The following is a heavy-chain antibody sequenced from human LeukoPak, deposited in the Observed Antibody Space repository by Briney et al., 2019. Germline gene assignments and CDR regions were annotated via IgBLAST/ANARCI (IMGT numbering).Heavy chain of an antibody. CDR1: GGSISSYY. D-gene: IGHD3-22*01. J-gene: IGHJ5*02. Sequence: PSETLSLTCTVSGGSISSYYWSWIRQPPGKGLEWIGFIYYSGSTHYNPSLKSRVTISVDTSKNQFSLKLSSVTAADTAVYYCAPPPYYYEANGYSVAWGQGTLVTVSS. CDR2: IYYSGST. V-gene: IGHV4-59*12. CDR3: APPPYYYEANGYSVA.